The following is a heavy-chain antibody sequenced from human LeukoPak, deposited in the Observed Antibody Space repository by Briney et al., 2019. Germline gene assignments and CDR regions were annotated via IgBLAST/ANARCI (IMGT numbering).Heavy chain of an antibody. J-gene: IGHJ4*02. Sequence: GGSLRLSCAASGFTFSDYYMSWIRQAPGKGLEWVSYISSSGSTIYYADSVKGRFTISRDNAENSLYLQMNSLRAEDTAVYYCARGTTVTTLSHNPDWGQGTLVTVSS. V-gene: IGHV3-11*01. CDR3: ARGTTVTTLSHNPD. D-gene: IGHD4-17*01. CDR2: ISSSGSTI. CDR1: GFTFSDYY.